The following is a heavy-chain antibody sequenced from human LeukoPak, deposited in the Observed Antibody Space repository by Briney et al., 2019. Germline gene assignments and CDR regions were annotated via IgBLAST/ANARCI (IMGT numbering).Heavy chain of an antibody. CDR2: VSDSGGST. J-gene: IGHJ4*02. D-gene: IGHD5-24*01. V-gene: IGHV3-23*01. CDR1: GFTFSNYA. Sequence: GGSLRLSCAASGFTFSNYAMNWVRQAPGKGLEWVSAVSDSGGSTYYADSVKGRFTISRDNSKNTLYLQMNSLRAEDTAVYYCAKDLSGYNGIPGYWGQGTLVTVSS. CDR3: AKDLSGYNGIPGY.